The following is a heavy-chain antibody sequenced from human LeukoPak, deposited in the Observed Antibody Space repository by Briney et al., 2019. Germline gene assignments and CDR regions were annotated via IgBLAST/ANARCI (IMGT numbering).Heavy chain of an antibody. Sequence: PGRSLRLSCAASGFTFSSYGMHWVRQAPGKGLEWVAVISYDGSNKYYADSVKGRFAISRDNSKNTLYLQMNSLRAEDTAVYYCAKIGIDSSGYYLPTVYYYGMDVWGQGTTATVSS. J-gene: IGHJ6*02. CDR2: ISYDGSNK. CDR3: AKIGIDSSGYYLPTVYYYGMDV. V-gene: IGHV3-30*18. D-gene: IGHD3-22*01. CDR1: GFTFSSYG.